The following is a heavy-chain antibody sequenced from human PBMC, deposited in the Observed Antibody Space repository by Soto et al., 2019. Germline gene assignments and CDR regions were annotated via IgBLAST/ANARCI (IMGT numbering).Heavy chain of an antibody. J-gene: IGHJ4*02. Sequence: GGSLRLSCAASGFNFNNFSMTWLRQAPGKGPEWVAAISASGGRTFYADSVKGRFSISRDNSKSTVHLQMNTLRPEDTAIYYCARVAYWGPGTQVTVSS. CDR3: ARVAY. V-gene: IGHV3-23*01. CDR1: GFNFNNFS. CDR2: ISASGGRT.